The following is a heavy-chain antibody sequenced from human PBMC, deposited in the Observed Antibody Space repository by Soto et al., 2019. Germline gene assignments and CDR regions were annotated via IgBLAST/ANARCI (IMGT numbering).Heavy chain of an antibody. CDR1: GGSFSGYY. Sequence: PSETLSLTCADYGGSFSGYYWIWIRQPPGKGLEWIGEINHRGSTNYNPSLKSRVTISVDTSRKQFSLNLNSVTAADTAVYYCARTIMTGYEYNWFDPWGQGTPVTVSS. J-gene: IGHJ5*02. CDR2: INHRGST. D-gene: IGHD3-9*01. V-gene: IGHV4-34*01. CDR3: ARTIMTGYEYNWFDP.